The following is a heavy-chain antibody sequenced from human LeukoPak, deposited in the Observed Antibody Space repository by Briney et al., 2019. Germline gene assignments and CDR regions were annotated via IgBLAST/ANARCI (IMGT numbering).Heavy chain of an antibody. J-gene: IGHJ4*02. Sequence: PSETLSLTCAVYGGSFSGYYWSWIRQPPGKGLEWIGEINHSGSTTYNPSLKSRVTISVDTSKNQFSLKLSSVTAADTAVYYCARSQVAAAFDYWGQGTLVTVSS. D-gene: IGHD2-15*01. CDR1: GGSFSGYY. CDR2: INHSGST. CDR3: ARSQVAAAFDY. V-gene: IGHV4-34*01.